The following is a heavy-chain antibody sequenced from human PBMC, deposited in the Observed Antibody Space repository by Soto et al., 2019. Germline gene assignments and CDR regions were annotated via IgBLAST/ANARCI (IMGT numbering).Heavy chain of an antibody. D-gene: IGHD5-12*01. CDR2: TYYRSKWYN. J-gene: IGHJ4*02. CDR3: VRLIGNSWLDF. Sequence: SDPLKFNCTIHGYCVSSSSLTWNSNRQSPSRALEWLGRTYYRSKWYNDYAESVKSRITINPDTSKNQFSLHLNSVTPEDTAVYYCVRLIGNSWLDFWGQGTLVTVSS. CDR1: GYCVSSSSLT. V-gene: IGHV6-1*01.